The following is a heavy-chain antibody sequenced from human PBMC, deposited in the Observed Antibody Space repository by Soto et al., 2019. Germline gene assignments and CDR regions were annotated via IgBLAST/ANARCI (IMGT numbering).Heavy chain of an antibody. CDR1: SGSFSGYY. J-gene: IGHJ4*02. D-gene: IGHD2-15*01. Sequence: QVQLQQWGAGLLKPSETLSLTCAVYSGSFSGYYWSWIRQPPGKGLEWIGEINHSGSTNYNPSLKSRVTISVDTSKNQFSLKLSSVTAADTAVYYCAVRGYCSGGSCYYFDYWGQGTLVTVSS. CDR3: AVRGYCSGGSCYYFDY. CDR2: INHSGST. V-gene: IGHV4-34*01.